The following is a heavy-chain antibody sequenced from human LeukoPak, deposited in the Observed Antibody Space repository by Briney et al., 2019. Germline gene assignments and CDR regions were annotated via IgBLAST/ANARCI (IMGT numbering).Heavy chain of an antibody. V-gene: IGHV3-11*01. CDR2: ISSSGSTI. CDR1: GFTFSDYY. CDR3: ARGPYGFLYYYYGMDV. J-gene: IGHJ6*02. Sequence: GGSLRLSCAASGFTFSDYYMSWIRQAPGKGLEWVSYISSSGSTIYYADSVKGRFTISRDNAKNSLYLQMNSLRAEDTAVYYCARGPYGFLYYYYGMDVWGQGTTVTVSS. D-gene: IGHD4-17*01.